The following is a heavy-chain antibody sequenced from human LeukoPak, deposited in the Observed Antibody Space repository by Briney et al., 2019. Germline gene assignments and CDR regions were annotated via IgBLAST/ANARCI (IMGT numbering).Heavy chain of an antibody. V-gene: IGHV4-34*01. CDR2: INHSGST. CDR1: GGSFSGYY. CDR3: GRAGEIFWSGYYPKKYGMDV. D-gene: IGHD3-3*01. Sequence: PSETLSLTCAVYGGSFSGYYWSWIRQPPGKGLEWIGEINHSGSTNYNPSLKSRVTISVDTSKNQFSLKLSSVTAADTAVYYCGRAGEIFWSGYYPKKYGMDVWGQGTTVTVSS. J-gene: IGHJ6*02.